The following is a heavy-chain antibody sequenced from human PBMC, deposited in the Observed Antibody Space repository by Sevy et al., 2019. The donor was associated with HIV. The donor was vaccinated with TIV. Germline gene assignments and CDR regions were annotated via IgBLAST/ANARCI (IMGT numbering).Heavy chain of an antibody. J-gene: IGHJ5*02. CDR3: VRGLQTHCDRTACPLDH. V-gene: IGHV3-13*01. D-gene: IGHD2-21*01. CDR1: GFSFSGSD. Sequence: GGSLRLSCAGYGFSFSGSDMHWVRQPTGKGLEWISSIGTLGDTFYEDSVKGRFTISRDNAKSSLYLEMSSLRAGDTALYYCVRGLQTHCDRTACPLDHWGQGTLVTVSS. CDR2: IGTLGDT.